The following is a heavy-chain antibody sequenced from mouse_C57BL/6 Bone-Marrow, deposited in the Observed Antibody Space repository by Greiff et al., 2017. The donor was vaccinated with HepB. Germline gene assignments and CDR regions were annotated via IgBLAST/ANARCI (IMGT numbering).Heavy chain of an antibody. V-gene: IGHV1-5*01. CDR2: IYPGNSDT. D-gene: IGHD1-1*01. CDR3: TKYYYGSKDWYFDV. J-gene: IGHJ1*03. Sequence: SGTVLARPGASVKMSCKTSGYTFTSYWMHWVKQRPGQGLEWIGAIYPGNSDTSYNQKFKGKAKLTAVTSASTAYMELSSLTNEDSAVYYCTKYYYGSKDWYFDVWGTGTTVTVSS. CDR1: GYTFTSYW.